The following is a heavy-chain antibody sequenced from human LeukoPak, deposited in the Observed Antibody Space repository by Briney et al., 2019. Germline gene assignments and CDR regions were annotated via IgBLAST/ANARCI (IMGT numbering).Heavy chain of an antibody. CDR1: GFTFSNYA. J-gene: IGHJ5*02. Sequence: PGGSLRLSCAVSGFTFSNYAMNWVRQAPGKGLEWVSAISGSGDTTYYADSVKGRFTISRDNSKNTLYLQMSSLRAEDTAVYYCAKDDGYRSPNWFDPWGQGTLVTVSS. CDR3: AKDDGYRSPNWFDP. D-gene: IGHD6-13*01. V-gene: IGHV3-23*01. CDR2: ISGSGDTT.